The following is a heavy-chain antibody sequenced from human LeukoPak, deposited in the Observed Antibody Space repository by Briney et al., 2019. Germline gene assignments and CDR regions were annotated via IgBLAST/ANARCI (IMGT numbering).Heavy chain of an antibody. Sequence: PSETLSLTCTVSGGSISSSSYYWGWIRQPPGKGLEWIGSIYYSGSTYYNPSLKSRVTISVDTSKNQFSLKLSSVTAADTAVYYCARARDGSGWYTDGFDIWGQGTVVTVSS. V-gene: IGHV4-39*01. CDR3: ARARDGSGWYTDGFDI. CDR1: GGSISSSSYY. D-gene: IGHD6-19*01. CDR2: IYYSGST. J-gene: IGHJ3*02.